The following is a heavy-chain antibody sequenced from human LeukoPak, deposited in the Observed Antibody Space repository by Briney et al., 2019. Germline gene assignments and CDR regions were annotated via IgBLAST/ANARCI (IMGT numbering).Heavy chain of an antibody. J-gene: IGHJ4*02. CDR3: VRSNDFFDY. Sequence: SETLSLTCTVSGGSISSGGYYWSWIRQHPGKGLEWIGYIYYSGSTYYNPSLKSRVTMSVDTSKNQFSLQLSSVTAADTAVYYCVRSNDFFDYWGQGTLVTVSS. V-gene: IGHV4-31*02. CDR2: IYYSGST. CDR1: GGSISSGGYY.